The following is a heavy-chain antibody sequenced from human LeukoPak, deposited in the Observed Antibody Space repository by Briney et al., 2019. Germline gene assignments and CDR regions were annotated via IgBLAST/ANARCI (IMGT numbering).Heavy chain of an antibody. J-gene: IGHJ4*02. Sequence: EASVKVSCKASGYTFTGYYMHWVRQAPGQGLEWMGWINPNSGGTNYAQKFQGRVTMTRDTSISTVYMELRSLRYDDTALYYCARGTWEAAATPHSFDTWGQGALVLVSS. D-gene: IGHD1-26*01. CDR1: GYTFTGYY. CDR2: INPNSGGT. CDR3: ARGTWEAAATPHSFDT. V-gene: IGHV1-2*02.